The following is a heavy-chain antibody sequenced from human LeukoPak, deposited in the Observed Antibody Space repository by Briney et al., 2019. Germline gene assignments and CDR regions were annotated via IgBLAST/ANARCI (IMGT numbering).Heavy chain of an antibody. CDR2: ISYDGSNK. CDR1: GFTFSSYG. D-gene: IGHD5-18*01. J-gene: IGHJ4*02. CDR3: AKGEWIQLWFGDY. Sequence: PGRSLRLSCAASGFTFSSYGMHWVRQAPGKGLEWAAVISYDGSNKYYADSVKGRFTISRDNSKNTLYLQMNSLRAEDTAVYYCAKGEWIQLWFGDYWGQGTLVTVSS. V-gene: IGHV3-30*18.